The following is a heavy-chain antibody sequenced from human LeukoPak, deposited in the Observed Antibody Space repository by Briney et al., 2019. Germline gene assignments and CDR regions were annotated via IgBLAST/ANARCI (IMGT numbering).Heavy chain of an antibody. V-gene: IGHV4-30-4*01. Sequence: SQTLSLTCTVSGGSISSGDYYWSWIRQPPGKGLEWIGYIYYSGSTYYNPSLKSRVTISVDTSKNQFSLKLSSVTAADTAVYYCAMLPHELGRDTHTAMVTDYWGQGTLVTVSS. J-gene: IGHJ4*02. CDR2: IYYSGST. CDR1: GGSISSGDYY. D-gene: IGHD5-18*01. CDR3: AMLPHELGRDTHTAMVTDY.